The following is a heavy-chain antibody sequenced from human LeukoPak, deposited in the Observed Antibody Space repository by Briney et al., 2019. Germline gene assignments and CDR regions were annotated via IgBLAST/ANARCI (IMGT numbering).Heavy chain of an antibody. J-gene: IGHJ4*02. D-gene: IGHD3-16*02. V-gene: IGHV1-69*04. CDR1: GGTFSSYA. Sequence: GASVKVSCKASGGTFSSYAISWVRQAPGQGLEWMGRIIPILGIANYAQKFQGRVTITADKSTSTAYMELSSLRSEDTAVYYCASVVYDYVWGSYRDRKPYFDYWGQGTLVTVSS. CDR3: ASVVYDYVWGSYRDRKPYFDY. CDR2: IIPILGIA.